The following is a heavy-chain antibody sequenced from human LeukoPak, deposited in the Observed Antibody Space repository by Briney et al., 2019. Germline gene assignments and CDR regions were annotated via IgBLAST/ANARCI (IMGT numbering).Heavy chain of an antibody. CDR2: IYTSGST. Sequence: PSETLSLTCTVSGGSISVYYWSWIRQPAGKGLECIGRIYTSGSTNYNPSLKSRLAISLDKSRNQFSLKLSSVTAADTPVYYCARERPTVTTEVDSWGQGILVTVSS. CDR3: ARERPTVTTEVDS. J-gene: IGHJ4*02. V-gene: IGHV4-4*07. CDR1: GGSISVYY. D-gene: IGHD4-17*01.